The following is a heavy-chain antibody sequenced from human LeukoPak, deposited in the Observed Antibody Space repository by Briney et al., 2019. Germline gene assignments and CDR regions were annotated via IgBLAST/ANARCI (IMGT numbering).Heavy chain of an antibody. CDR3: ANSAYDSSGYMGY. J-gene: IGHJ4*02. D-gene: IGHD3-22*01. CDR2: ISSSSSYI. Sequence: NTGGSLRLSCTAPGFTFSHFSMNWVRQAPGKGLEWVSSISSSSSYIYYADSVKGRFTISRDNAKNSLYLQMNSLRAEDTAVYYCANSAYDSSGYMGYWGQGTLVTVSS. CDR1: GFTFSHFS. V-gene: IGHV3-21*01.